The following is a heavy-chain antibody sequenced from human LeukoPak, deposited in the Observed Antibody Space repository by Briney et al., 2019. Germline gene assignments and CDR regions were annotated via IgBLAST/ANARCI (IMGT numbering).Heavy chain of an antibody. J-gene: IGHJ4*02. CDR3: ARATDYYYDSSGYHDY. CDR1: GYSISSGYY. Sequence: SETLSVTCTVSGYSISSGYYWGWIRQPPGKGLEWIGSIYHSGSTYYNPSLKSRVTISVDTSKNQFSLKLSSVTAADTAVYYCARATDYYYDSSGYHDYWGQGTLVTVSS. CDR2: IYHSGST. D-gene: IGHD3-22*01. V-gene: IGHV4-38-2*02.